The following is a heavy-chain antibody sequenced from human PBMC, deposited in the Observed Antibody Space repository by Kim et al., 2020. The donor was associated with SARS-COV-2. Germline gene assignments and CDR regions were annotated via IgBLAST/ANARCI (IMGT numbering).Heavy chain of an antibody. Sequence: ASVKVSCKASGYTFTGYYMHWVRQAPGQGLEWMGWINPNSGGTNYAQKFQGRVTMTRDTSISTAYMELSRLRSDDTAVYYCARVGVYCSSTSCYYYYGMDVWGQRTTVTVSS. J-gene: IGHJ6*02. CDR1: GYTFTGYY. CDR2: INPNSGGT. CDR3: ARVGVYCSSTSCYYYYGMDV. D-gene: IGHD2-2*01. V-gene: IGHV1-2*02.